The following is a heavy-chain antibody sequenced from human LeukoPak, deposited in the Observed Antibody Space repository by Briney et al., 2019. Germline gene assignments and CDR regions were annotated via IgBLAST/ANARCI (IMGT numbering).Heavy chain of an antibody. Sequence: SETLSLTCAVYGGSFSGYYWSWIRQPPGEGLGWIGEINHSGSTNYNPSLKSRVTISVDTSKNQFSLKLSSVTAADTAVYYCARGTPLRITAFAVVPHYYYYMDVWDKGTTVTVSS. CDR2: INHSGST. D-gene: IGHD3-3*01. V-gene: IGHV4-34*01. CDR3: ARGTPLRITAFAVVPHYYYYMDV. CDR1: GGSFSGYY. J-gene: IGHJ6*03.